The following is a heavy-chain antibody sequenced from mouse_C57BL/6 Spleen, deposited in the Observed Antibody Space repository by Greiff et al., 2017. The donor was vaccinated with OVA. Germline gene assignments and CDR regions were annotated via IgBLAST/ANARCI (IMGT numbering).Heavy chain of an antibody. Sequence: EVKLVESGPGLAKPSQTLSLTCSVTGYSITSDYWNWIRKFPGNKLEYMGYISYSGSTYYNQSLKSRISITRDTSKNQYYLQLNSVTTEDTATYYCSRSYGYDGAWFAYWGQGTLVTVSA. V-gene: IGHV3-8*01. J-gene: IGHJ3*01. CDR1: GYSITSDY. CDR3: SRSYGYDGAWFAY. CDR2: ISYSGST. D-gene: IGHD2-2*01.